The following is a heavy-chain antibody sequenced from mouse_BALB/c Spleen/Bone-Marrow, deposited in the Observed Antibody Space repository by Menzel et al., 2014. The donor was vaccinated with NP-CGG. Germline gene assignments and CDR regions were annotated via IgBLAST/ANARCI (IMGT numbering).Heavy chain of an antibody. V-gene: IGHV2-6-7*01. CDR1: GFSLTGYG. J-gene: IGHJ4*01. CDR2: ILGDGST. Sequence: VMLVESGPGLVAPSQSLSITCTVSGFSLTGYGVSWVRQPPGKGLEWLGMILGDGSTDYNSALKSRLSISKDNSKSQVFLKMNSLQTDDTARYYCARDSFLITRALDYWGQGTSVTVSS. CDR3: ARDSFLITRALDY. D-gene: IGHD2-4*01.